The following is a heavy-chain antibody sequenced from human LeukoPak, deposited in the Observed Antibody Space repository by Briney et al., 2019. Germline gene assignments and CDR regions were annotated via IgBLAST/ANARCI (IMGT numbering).Heavy chain of an antibody. CDR3: ARVGRGTSSVKGPFDY. D-gene: IGHD3-16*01. V-gene: IGHV1-69*05. Sequence: ASVKVSCKASGGTFSSYAISWVRQAPGQGLEWMGGIIPIFGTANYAQKFQGRVTITRDTSASTAYMELSSLRSEDTAVYYCARVGRGTSSVKGPFDYWGQGTLVTVSS. J-gene: IGHJ4*02. CDR2: IIPIFGTA. CDR1: GGTFSSYA.